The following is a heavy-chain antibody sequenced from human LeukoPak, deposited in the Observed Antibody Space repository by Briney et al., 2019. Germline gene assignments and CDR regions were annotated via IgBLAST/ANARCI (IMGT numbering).Heavy chain of an antibody. Sequence: GGSLRLSCAASGFTFSSYAMGWVRQAPGKGLEWVSYISSSGSTIYYADSVKGRFTISRDNAKNSLYLQMNSLRAEDTAVYYCARVPYGDYVWYFDLWGRGTLVTVSS. D-gene: IGHD4-17*01. CDR2: ISSSGSTI. CDR3: ARVPYGDYVWYFDL. V-gene: IGHV3-48*03. J-gene: IGHJ2*01. CDR1: GFTFSSYA.